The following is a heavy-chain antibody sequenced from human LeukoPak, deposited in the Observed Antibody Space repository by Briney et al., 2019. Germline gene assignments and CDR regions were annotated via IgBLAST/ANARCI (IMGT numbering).Heavy chain of an antibody. V-gene: IGHV3-48*04. CDR2: IRSSSSTI. Sequence: GGSLRLSCVASGFTFSSYSMNWVRQAPGKGLEWVSHIRSSSSTIYYADSVKGRFTISRDNAKNSLYLQMNSLRAEDTAVYYCARDRAVHVGAEAFDYWGQGTLVTVSS. J-gene: IGHJ4*02. CDR1: GFTFSSYS. CDR3: ARDRAVHVGAEAFDY. D-gene: IGHD1-26*01.